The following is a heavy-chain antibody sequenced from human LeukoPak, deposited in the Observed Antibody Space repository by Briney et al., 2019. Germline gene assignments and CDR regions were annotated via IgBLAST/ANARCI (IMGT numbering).Heavy chain of an antibody. CDR2: VYPGNSHT. J-gene: IGHJ5*02. Sequence: KTGESLKISCMGSGYIFANYWIGWVRQMPGRGLEWMGIVYPGNSHTRYSPSFQGQVTISADKSISTAYLQWSSLKASDTAMYYCARSGSGSWGSFDPWGQGTLVTVSS. D-gene: IGHD3-10*01. V-gene: IGHV5-51*01. CDR1: GYIFANYW. CDR3: ARSGSGSWGSFDP.